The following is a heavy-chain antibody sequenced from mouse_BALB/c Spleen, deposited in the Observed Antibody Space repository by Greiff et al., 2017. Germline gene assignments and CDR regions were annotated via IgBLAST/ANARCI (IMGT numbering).Heavy chain of an antibody. D-gene: IGHD2-1*01. J-gene: IGHJ1*01. V-gene: IGHV5-17*02. Sequence: EVKLVESGGGLVQPGGSRKLSCAASGFTFSSFGMHWVRQAPEKGLEWVAYISSGSSTIYYADTVKGRFTISRDNPKNTLFLQMTSLRSEDTAMYYCARVYGNYDYWYFDVWGAGTTVTVSS. CDR1: GFTFSSFG. CDR2: ISSGSSTI. CDR3: ARVYGNYDYWYFDV.